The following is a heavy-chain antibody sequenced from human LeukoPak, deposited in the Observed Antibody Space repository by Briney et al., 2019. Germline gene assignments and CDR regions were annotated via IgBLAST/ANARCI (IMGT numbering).Heavy chain of an antibody. D-gene: IGHD4-23*01. CDR3: ARGIRWSDAFDI. Sequence: SETLSLTCTVSGGSISSYYWSWIRQPPGKGLEWIGYIYYSGNTNYNPSLKSRVTISVDTSKNQFSLKLSFVTAADTAVYYCARGIRWSDAFDIWGQGTMVTVSS. J-gene: IGHJ3*02. CDR2: IYYSGNT. V-gene: IGHV4-59*01. CDR1: GGSISSYY.